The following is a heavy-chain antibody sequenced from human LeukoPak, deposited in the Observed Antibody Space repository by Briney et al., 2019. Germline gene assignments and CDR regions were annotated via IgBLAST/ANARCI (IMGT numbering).Heavy chain of an antibody. CDR2: ISGSGRSS. J-gene: IGHJ3*02. CDR3: ATISEPTRAFDI. CDR1: GFTFSGSD. Sequence: PGGSLRLSCAASGFTFSGSDMVWVRQAPGKGLEWVSAISGSGRSSYYADSVKGRSTFSRGNSKNTLYLQMNSLRAEDTAVYYCATISEPTRAFDIWGQGTMVTVSS. D-gene: IGHD3-9*01. V-gene: IGHV3-23*01.